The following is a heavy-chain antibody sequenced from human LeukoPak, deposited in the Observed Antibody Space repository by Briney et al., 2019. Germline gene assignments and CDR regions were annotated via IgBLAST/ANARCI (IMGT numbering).Heavy chain of an antibody. J-gene: IGHJ4*02. CDR3: SKRGVVIRVILVGFHKEAYYFDS. CDR1: GITLSNYG. D-gene: IGHD3-22*01. CDR2: ISDSGGRT. Sequence: GGSLRLSCAVSGITLSNYGMSWVRQAPGKGLEWVAGISDSGGRTNYADSVKGRFTISRDNPKNTLYLQMNSLRAEDTAVYFCSKRGVVIRVILVGFHKEAYYFDSWGQGALVTVSS. V-gene: IGHV3-23*01.